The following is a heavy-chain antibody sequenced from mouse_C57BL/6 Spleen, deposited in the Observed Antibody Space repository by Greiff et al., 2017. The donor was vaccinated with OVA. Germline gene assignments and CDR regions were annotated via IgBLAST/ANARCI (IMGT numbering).Heavy chain of an antibody. D-gene: IGHD1-1*01. Sequence: VQLQQSGPGLVQPSHSLSITCTASGFSLTSYCVHWVRQSPGQGLEWLGVIWRGGSTAYNAAFISSLGISKDNSKSQVFFKMNSLQADDTAIYYCDRMDYGYCFDYWGQGTTLTVSS. V-gene: IGHV2-2*01. CDR3: DRMDYGYCFDY. CDR1: GFSLTSYC. J-gene: IGHJ2*01. CDR2: IWRGGST.